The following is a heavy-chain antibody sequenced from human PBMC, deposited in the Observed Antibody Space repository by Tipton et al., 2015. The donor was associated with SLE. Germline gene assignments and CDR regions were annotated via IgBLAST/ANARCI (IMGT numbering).Heavy chain of an antibody. CDR3: ARSGDGYKLLDY. V-gene: IGHV4-34*01. CDR1: GGSFSGYY. J-gene: IGHJ4*02. CDR2: INHSGST. Sequence: TLSLTCTVYGGSFSGYYWSWIRQPPGKGLEWIGEINHSGSTNYNPSLKSRVTISVDTSKNQFSLKLSSVTAADTAVYYCARSGDGYKLLDYWGQGTLVTVSS. D-gene: IGHD5-24*01.